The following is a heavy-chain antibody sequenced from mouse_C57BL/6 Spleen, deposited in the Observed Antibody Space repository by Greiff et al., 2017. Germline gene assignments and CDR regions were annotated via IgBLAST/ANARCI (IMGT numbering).Heavy chain of an antibody. J-gene: IGHJ4*01. Sequence: VTLVESGGGLVKPGGSLKLSCAASGFTFRSYAMSWVRQTPEKRLEWVATISDGGSYTYYPANVKGRFTISRDKDKNNLYPQMSHLKSEETAMYYCARDCSALYAMDYWGQGTSVTVSS. CDR1: GFTFRSYA. D-gene: IGHD6-1*01. CDR2: ISDGGSYT. CDR3: ARDCSALYAMDY. V-gene: IGHV5-4*01.